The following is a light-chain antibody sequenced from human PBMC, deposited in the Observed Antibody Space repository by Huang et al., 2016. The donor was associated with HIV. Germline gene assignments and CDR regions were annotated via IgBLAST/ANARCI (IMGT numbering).Light chain of an antibody. CDR3: QQFNNYLT. CDR1: RGISSG. CDR2: DAS. V-gene: IGKV1D-13*01. J-gene: IGKJ5*01. Sequence: AIQLTQSPSSLSASVGDRVTITCRASRGISSGLAWYQQKPGKAPKLLIFDASSLESGVPSRFSGSGSGTDFTLTISSLQPEDFATYYCQQFNNYLTFGQGTRLEIK.